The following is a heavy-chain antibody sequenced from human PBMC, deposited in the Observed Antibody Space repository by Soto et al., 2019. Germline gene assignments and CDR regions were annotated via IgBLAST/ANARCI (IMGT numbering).Heavy chain of an antibody. CDR2: IYWDDDK. J-gene: IGHJ1*01. CDR3: AHRRGNGWLTN. CDR1: GFSLTTSGVG. Sequence: QITLKESGPTLVKPTQTLTLTCTFSGFSLTTSGVGVAWIRQPPGKALEWLALIYWDDDKRYSSSLKTRLTITKDTSKNPVVLRLTNVDPVDTATYYCAHRRGNGWLTNWGQGTLVTVSS. V-gene: IGHV2-5*02. D-gene: IGHD6-19*01.